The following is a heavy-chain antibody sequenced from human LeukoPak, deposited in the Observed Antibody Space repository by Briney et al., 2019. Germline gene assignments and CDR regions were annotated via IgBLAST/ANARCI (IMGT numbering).Heavy chain of an antibody. D-gene: IGHD2-21*02. CDR1: GGTFSSYA. J-gene: IGHJ3*02. CDR2: MNPNSGNT. Sequence: ASVKVSCKASGGTFSSYAINWVRQATGQGLEWMGWMNPNSGNTGYAQKFRGRVTMTRSTSISTAYMELSSLRSEDTAVYYCARECSGDCYLNDAFDIWGQGTMVTVSS. CDR3: ARECSGDCYLNDAFDI. V-gene: IGHV1-8*02.